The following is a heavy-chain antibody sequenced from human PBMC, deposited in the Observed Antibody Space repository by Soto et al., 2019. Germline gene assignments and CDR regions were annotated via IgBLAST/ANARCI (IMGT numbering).Heavy chain of an antibody. CDR3: ARNSVVVVTAIDY. J-gene: IGHJ4*02. CDR1: GGSISSGGYY. D-gene: IGHD2-21*02. V-gene: IGHV4-31*03. CDR2: IYYSGST. Sequence: QVQLQESGPGLVKPSQTLSLTSTVSGGSISSGGYYWSWIRQHPGKGLEWIGYIYYSGSTYYNPSLRSRVTISVDTSKNQFSLKLSSVTAADTAVYYCARNSVVVVTAIDYWGQVTLVTVSS.